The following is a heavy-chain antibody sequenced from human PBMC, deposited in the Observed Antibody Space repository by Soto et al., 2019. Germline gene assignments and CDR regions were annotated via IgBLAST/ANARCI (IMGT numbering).Heavy chain of an antibody. CDR1: GGTFSSYA. J-gene: IGHJ6*02. V-gene: IGHV1-69*01. Sequence: QVQLVQSGAEVKTPGSSVKVSCKASGGTFSSYAISWVRQAPGQGLEWMGGIIPIFGTANYAQKFQGRVTITADESTSTANMELSSLRSEDTAVYYCARDKVGYYDSSGYYRVSVPPDYYYGMDVWGQGTTLTVSS. D-gene: IGHD3-22*01. CDR2: IIPIFGTA. CDR3: ARDKVGYYDSSGYYRVSVPPDYYYGMDV.